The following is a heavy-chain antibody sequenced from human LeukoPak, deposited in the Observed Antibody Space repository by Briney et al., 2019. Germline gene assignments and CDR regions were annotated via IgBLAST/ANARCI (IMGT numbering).Heavy chain of an antibody. CDR2: IYTSGST. J-gene: IGHJ3*02. Sequence: SQTLSLTCTVSGGSISSGSYYWSWIRQPAGKGLEWIGRIYTSGSTNYNPSLKSRVTISVDTSKNQFSLKLSSVTAADTAVYYCARDLGFTYHDFWSGYFMGDAFDIWGQGTMVTVSS. V-gene: IGHV4-61*02. D-gene: IGHD3-3*01. CDR1: GGSISSGSYY. CDR3: ARDLGFTYHDFWSGYFMGDAFDI.